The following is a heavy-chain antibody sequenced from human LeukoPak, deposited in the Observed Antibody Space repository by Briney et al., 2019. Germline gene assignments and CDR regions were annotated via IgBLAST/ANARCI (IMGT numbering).Heavy chain of an antibody. CDR1: GGSFSGYY. CDR3: ARDPGGYDFDY. J-gene: IGHJ4*02. Sequence: SETLSLTCAVYGGSFSGYYWSWIRQPPGKGLEWIGEINHSGSTNYNPSLKSRVTISVDTSKNQFSLKLSSATAADTAVYYCARDPGGYDFDYWGQGTLVTVSS. V-gene: IGHV4-34*01. D-gene: IGHD5-12*01. CDR2: INHSGST.